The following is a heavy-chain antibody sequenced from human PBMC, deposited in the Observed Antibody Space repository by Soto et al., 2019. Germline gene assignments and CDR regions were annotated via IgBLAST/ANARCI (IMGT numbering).Heavy chain of an antibody. Sequence: ASVKVSCKASGYTFTSYDINWVRQATGQGLEWMGWMNPNSGNTGYAQKFQGRVTMTRNTSISTAYMELSSLRSEDTAVYYCARDSGGNGDENYYYYYMDVWGKGTTVTVSS. D-gene: IGHD4-17*01. CDR3: ARDSGGNGDENYYYYYMDV. V-gene: IGHV1-8*01. CDR1: GYTFTSYD. J-gene: IGHJ6*03. CDR2: MNPNSGNT.